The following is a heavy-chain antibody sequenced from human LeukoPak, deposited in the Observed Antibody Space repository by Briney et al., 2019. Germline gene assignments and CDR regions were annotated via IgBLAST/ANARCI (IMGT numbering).Heavy chain of an antibody. CDR1: GFTFSSYA. CDR2: ISGSGGST. J-gene: IGHJ4*02. V-gene: IGHV3-23*01. Sequence: PGGSLRLSCAASGFTFSSYAMSWVRQAPGKGLEWVSAISGSGGSTYYADSVKGRFTISRDNSKNTLYLQMNSLRAEDTAVYYCAKGWGVVPAASHYFDYWGQGTLVTVSS. CDR3: AKGWGVVPAASHYFDY. D-gene: IGHD2-2*01.